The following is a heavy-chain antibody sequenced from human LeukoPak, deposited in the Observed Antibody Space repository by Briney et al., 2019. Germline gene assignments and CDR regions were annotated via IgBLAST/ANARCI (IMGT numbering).Heavy chain of an antibody. CDR1: GGTFSSYA. V-gene: IGHV1-69*13. CDR3: ARDSGGDYGDYYYYYGMDV. Sequence: GASVKVSCKASGGTFSSYAISWVRQAPGQGLEWMGGIIPIFGTANYAQKFQGRVTITADESTSTAYMELSSLRSEDTAVYYCARDSGGDYGDYYYYYGMDVWGQGTTVTVSS. J-gene: IGHJ6*02. D-gene: IGHD4-17*01. CDR2: IIPIFGTA.